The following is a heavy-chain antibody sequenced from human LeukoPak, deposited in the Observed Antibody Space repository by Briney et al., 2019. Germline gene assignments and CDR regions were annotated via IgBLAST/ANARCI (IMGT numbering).Heavy chain of an antibody. J-gene: IGHJ4*02. Sequence: GGSLRLSCAASGFTFSSYSMNWVRQAPGKGLEWVSSISSSSSYIYYADSVKGRFTISRDNAKNSLYLQMNSLRAEDTAVYYCARDHVYYDFWSGFSHFDSWGQGTLVTVSS. CDR2: ISSSSSYI. CDR3: ARDHVYYDFWSGFSHFDS. V-gene: IGHV3-21*01. D-gene: IGHD3-3*01. CDR1: GFTFSSYS.